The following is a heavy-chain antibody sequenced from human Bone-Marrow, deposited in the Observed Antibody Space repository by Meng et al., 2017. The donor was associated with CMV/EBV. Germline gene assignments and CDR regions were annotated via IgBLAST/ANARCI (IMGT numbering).Heavy chain of an antibody. V-gene: IGHV3-7*01. CDR2: IKRDGSEK. CDR1: GFTFSSYA. D-gene: IGHD3-16*01. J-gene: IGHJ3*02. CDR3: ARGRGSLLGI. Sequence: GESLKISCAASGFTFSSYAMSWVRQAPGKGLEWVANIKRDGSEKYYVDSVRGRFTISRDNAKNSLYLQMNSLRAEDTAVYYCARGRGSLLGIWGQGTMVTVSS.